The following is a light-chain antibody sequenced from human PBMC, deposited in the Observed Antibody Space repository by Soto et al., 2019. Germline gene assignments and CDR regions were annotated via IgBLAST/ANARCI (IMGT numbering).Light chain of an antibody. Sequence: DIVMTQSPDSLVVSLGERATINCKSRQSVVYSSNNKNYLAWFQQKPGQPPKLLIYWASTREYGVPDRFSGSGSGTDFTLTISSLQAEDVAVYYCQQYYSTPQTFGQVTKVEIK. CDR1: QSVVYSSNNKNY. J-gene: IGKJ1*01. CDR2: WAS. CDR3: QQYYSTPQT. V-gene: IGKV4-1*01.